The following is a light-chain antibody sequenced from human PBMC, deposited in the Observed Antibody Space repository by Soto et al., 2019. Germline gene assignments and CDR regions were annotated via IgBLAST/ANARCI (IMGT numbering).Light chain of an antibody. CDR3: QQYGTSTGVT. CDR1: QTVSTKY. Sequence: ENVLTQSPGTLSLSPGERATLSCRASQTVSTKYVAWYQQKPGQAPRLLIYGTSSRATGIPDRFSGSGSGTDVMLTISRLEPEDFAVYHCQQYGTSTGVTFGPGTKLDIK. CDR2: GTS. J-gene: IGKJ3*01. V-gene: IGKV3-20*01.